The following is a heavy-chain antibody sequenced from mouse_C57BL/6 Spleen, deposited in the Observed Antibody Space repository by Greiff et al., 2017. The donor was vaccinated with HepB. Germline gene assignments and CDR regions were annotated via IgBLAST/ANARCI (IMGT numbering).Heavy chain of an antibody. Sequence: QVQLKESGPELVKPGASVKISCKASGYAFSSSWMNWVKQRPGKGLEWIGRIYPGDGDTNYNGKFKGKATLTADKSSSTAYMQLSSLTSEDSAVYFCARELYAMDYWGQGTSVTVSS. CDR1: GYAFSSSW. J-gene: IGHJ4*01. CDR2: IYPGDGDT. V-gene: IGHV1-82*01. CDR3: ARELYAMDY.